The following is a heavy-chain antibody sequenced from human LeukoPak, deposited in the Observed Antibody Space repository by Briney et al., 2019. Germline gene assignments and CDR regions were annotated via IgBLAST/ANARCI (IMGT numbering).Heavy chain of an antibody. CDR1: GYTFTSYG. J-gene: IGHJ6*03. D-gene: IGHD6-13*01. CDR2: ISAYNGNT. Sequence: ASVKVSCKASGYTFTSYGISWVRQAPGQGLEWMGWISAYNGNTNYAQKLQGRVTMTTDTSTSTAYMELRSLRSDDTAVYYCARVAAAGSLAYYYYTDVWGKGTTVTISS. V-gene: IGHV1-18*01. CDR3: ARVAAAGSLAYYYYTDV.